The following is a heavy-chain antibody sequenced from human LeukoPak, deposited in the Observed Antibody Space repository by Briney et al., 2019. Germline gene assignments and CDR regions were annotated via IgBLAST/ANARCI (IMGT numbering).Heavy chain of an antibody. D-gene: IGHD1-7*01. CDR1: GGTFSSYA. CDR2: IIPILGIA. V-gene: IGHV1-69*04. Sequence: ASVKVSCKASGGTFSSYAISWVRQAPGQGLEWMGRIIPILGIANYAQKFQGRVTITADKSMSTAYMELSSLRSEDTAVYYCARDRRGWNYAFYFDYWGQGTLVTVSS. J-gene: IGHJ4*02. CDR3: ARDRRGWNYAFYFDY.